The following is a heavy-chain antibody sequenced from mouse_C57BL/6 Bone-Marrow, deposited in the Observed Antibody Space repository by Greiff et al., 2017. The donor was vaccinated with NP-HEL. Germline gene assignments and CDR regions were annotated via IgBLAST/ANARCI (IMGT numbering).Heavy chain of an antibody. CDR3: ARDHYYGSSPHWYFDV. D-gene: IGHD1-1*01. CDR2: IYPGGGYT. Sequence: VQLQQSGAELVRPGTSVKMSCKASGYTFTNYWIGWAKQRPGHGLEWIGDIYPGGGYTNYNEKFKGKATLTADKSSSTAYMQFSSLTSEDSAIYYCARDHYYGSSPHWYFDVWGTGTTVTVSS. J-gene: IGHJ1*03. CDR1: GYTFTNYW. V-gene: IGHV1-63*01.